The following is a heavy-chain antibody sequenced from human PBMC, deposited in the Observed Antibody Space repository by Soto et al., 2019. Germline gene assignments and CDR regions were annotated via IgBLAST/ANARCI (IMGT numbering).Heavy chain of an antibody. Sequence: PSVKVSCKASGYTFTSYDITWVRQATGQGLEWMGWMNPNSGNTGYAQKFQGRVTMTRNTSIGTAYMELSSLRSEDTAVYYCATERWEDAFDIWGQGTMVTVSS. CDR2: MNPNSGNT. CDR1: GYTFTSYD. J-gene: IGHJ3*02. V-gene: IGHV1-8*01. CDR3: ATERWEDAFDI. D-gene: IGHD1-26*01.